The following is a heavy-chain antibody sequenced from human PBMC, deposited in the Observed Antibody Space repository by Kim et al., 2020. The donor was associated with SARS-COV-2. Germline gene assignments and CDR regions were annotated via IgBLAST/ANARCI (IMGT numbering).Heavy chain of an antibody. CDR3: AKDLRGYGDYVHDY. J-gene: IGHJ4*02. V-gene: IGHV3-23*01. Sequence: ADAVKGRFTIARDNAKNTRYLQMNSRRAEDTAVYYCAKDLRGYGDYVHDYWGQGTLVTVSS. D-gene: IGHD4-17*01.